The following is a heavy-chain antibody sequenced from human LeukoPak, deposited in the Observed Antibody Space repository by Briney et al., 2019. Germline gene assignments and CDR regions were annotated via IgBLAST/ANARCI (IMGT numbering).Heavy chain of an antibody. CDR2: ISGTSSST. D-gene: IGHD5-18*01. V-gene: IGHV3-23*01. J-gene: IGHJ4*02. CDR1: GFTFSNYA. CDR3: AKSGYSYGFLFDD. Sequence: GGSLRLSCEASGFTFSNYAMSWVRQAPGKGLGWVSGISGTSSSTYYADSVKGRFTISRDNSMYTLDLQMNSLRAEDTAVYYCAKSGYSYGFLFDDWGQGTLVTVSS.